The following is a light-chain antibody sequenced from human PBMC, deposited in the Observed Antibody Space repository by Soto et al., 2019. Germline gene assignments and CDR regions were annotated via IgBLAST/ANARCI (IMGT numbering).Light chain of an antibody. CDR3: QQSYNTPTWT. Sequence: DIQMTQSPSSLSASVGDRVTITCRASQNISSYLNWYQQKPGKAPKLLIYAASSLQSGVPSRFSGSGSGTDFTLTISSLQPEDFATYYCQQSYNTPTWTFGQGTKVEI. CDR2: AAS. J-gene: IGKJ1*01. CDR1: QNISSY. V-gene: IGKV1-39*01.